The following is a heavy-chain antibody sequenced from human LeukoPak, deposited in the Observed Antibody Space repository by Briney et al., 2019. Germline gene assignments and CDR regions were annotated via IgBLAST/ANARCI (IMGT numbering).Heavy chain of an antibody. Sequence: GGSLRLSCAASGFTFSSYSMNWVRQAPGKGREWGSYISSSSSTIYYADSVKGRFTISRDNAKNSLYLQMNSLRAEDTAVYYCAKDLSYWGRGPLVTVSS. CDR1: GFTFSSYS. CDR2: ISSSSSTI. D-gene: IGHD2/OR15-2a*01. J-gene: IGHJ4*02. V-gene: IGHV3-48*04. CDR3: AKDLSY.